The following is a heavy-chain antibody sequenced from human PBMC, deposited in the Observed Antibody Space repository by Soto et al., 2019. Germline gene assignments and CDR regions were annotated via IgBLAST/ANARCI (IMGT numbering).Heavy chain of an antibody. CDR3: AKTRGFWSGYPEFDY. D-gene: IGHD3-3*01. V-gene: IGHV1-2*04. CDR2: INPNSGGT. CDR1: AYTFTNYY. Sequence: SVKVSCKASAYTFTNYYIHWVRQAPGQGLEWMGWINPNSGGTNYAQKFQGWVTMTRDTSISTAYMELSRLRSDDTAVYYCAKTRGFWSGYPEFDYWGQGTLVTVSS. J-gene: IGHJ4*02.